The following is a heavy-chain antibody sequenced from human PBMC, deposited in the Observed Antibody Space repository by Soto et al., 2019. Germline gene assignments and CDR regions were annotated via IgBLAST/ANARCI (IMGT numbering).Heavy chain of an antibody. J-gene: IGHJ3*01. Sequence: SLTCTVSGGSISSGGYYWSWIRQHPGKGLEWIGYIYYSGSTYYNPSLKSRVTISVDTSKNQFSLKLSTVTAADTAVYYCAVASCCAFDFLGQGTMVTVSS. CDR3: AVASCCAFDF. V-gene: IGHV4-31*03. CDR1: GGSISSGGYY. D-gene: IGHD2-21*01. CDR2: IYYSGST.